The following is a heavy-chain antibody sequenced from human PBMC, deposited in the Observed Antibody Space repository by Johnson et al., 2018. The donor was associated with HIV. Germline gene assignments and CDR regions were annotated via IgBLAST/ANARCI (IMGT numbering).Heavy chain of an antibody. CDR2: IKQDGSEK. J-gene: IGHJ3*02. V-gene: IGHV3-7*05. D-gene: IGHD6-6*01. CDR3: ARELRIAARGLAFDI. CDR1: GFTFSYYW. Sequence: VQLVESGGGLVQPGGSLRLSCAVSGFTFSYYWMSWVRQAPGKGLEWVANIKQDGSEKYYVDSVKGRFTISRDNAKKSLYLQMNSRRAEDTAVYYCARELRIAARGLAFDIWGRGTMFTVSS.